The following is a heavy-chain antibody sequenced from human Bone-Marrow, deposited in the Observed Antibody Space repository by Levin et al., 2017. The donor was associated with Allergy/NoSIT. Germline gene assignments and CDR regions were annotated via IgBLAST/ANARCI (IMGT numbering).Heavy chain of an antibody. CDR1: GGAITGGGYS. Sequence: SETLSLTCAVSGGAITGGGYSWSWIRQAPGKGLEWIGYIYHSGSAYYNPSLKSRVTLLVDRSKNQFSLELSSVTAADTAVYYCARAGASSGWAQYYFDFWGQGTLVTVSS. CDR2: IYHSGSA. CDR3: ARAGASSGWAQYYFDF. V-gene: IGHV4-30-2*01. D-gene: IGHD6-19*01. J-gene: IGHJ4*02.